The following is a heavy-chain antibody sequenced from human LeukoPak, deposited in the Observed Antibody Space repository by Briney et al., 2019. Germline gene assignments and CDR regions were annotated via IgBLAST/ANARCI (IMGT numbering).Heavy chain of an antibody. Sequence: ASVKVSCKASGYTFTSYGISWVRQAPGQGLEWMGWISVYNGNTNYAQKLQGRVTMTTDTSTSTVYMELRSLRSDDTAVYYCARAQYYDSSGYYGGGYYFDYWGQGTLVTVSS. V-gene: IGHV1-18*01. CDR1: GYTFTSYG. D-gene: IGHD3-22*01. CDR2: ISVYNGNT. CDR3: ARAQYYDSSGYYGGGYYFDY. J-gene: IGHJ4*02.